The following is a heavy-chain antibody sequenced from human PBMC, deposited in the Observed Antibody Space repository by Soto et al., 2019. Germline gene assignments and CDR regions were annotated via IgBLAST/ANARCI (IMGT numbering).Heavy chain of an antibody. Sequence: EVQLVESGGGLVQPGGSLRLSCAASGFTFSSYSMNWVRQAPGKGLEWVSNISSSRRTIYYADSVKGRFTISRDNAKNSLYLQMNSLRAEDTAVYYCAREDITRGGWFDPWGQRTLVTVSS. CDR2: ISSSRRTI. V-gene: IGHV3-48*01. CDR3: AREDITRGGWFDP. CDR1: GFTFSSYS. D-gene: IGHD3-10*01. J-gene: IGHJ5*02.